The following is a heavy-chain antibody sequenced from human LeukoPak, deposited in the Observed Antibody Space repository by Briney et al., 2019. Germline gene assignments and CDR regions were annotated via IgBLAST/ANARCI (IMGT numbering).Heavy chain of an antibody. CDR1: GFTFSDFY. D-gene: IGHD6-25*01. CDR3: ARGGRAAAGFFDY. CDR2: ISSTGGYT. V-gene: IGHV3-11*05. J-gene: IGHJ4*02. Sequence: GGSLRLSCAASGFTFSDFYMNCIRQAPGKGLEWVSFISSTGGYTNHADSVKGRFTISRDNAKNSLYLQMNSLRAEDTAVYYCARGGRAAAGFFDYWGQGTLVTVSS.